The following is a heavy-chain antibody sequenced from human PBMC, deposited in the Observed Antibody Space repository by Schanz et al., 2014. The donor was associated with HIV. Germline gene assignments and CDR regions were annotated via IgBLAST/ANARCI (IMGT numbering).Heavy chain of an antibody. V-gene: IGHV3-7*01. Sequence: VQLVESGGGWVKPGGSLRLSCAASGFTYSGYYMSWIRQAPGKGLEWVANIKGDGSEKFLIDSVKGRFTISRDNAKNTLHLQMNSLRVEDTAVYFCARGLVTWGQGTLVTVSS. J-gene: IGHJ4*02. D-gene: IGHD2-21*02. CDR2: IKGDGSEK. CDR3: ARGLVT. CDR1: GFTYSGYY.